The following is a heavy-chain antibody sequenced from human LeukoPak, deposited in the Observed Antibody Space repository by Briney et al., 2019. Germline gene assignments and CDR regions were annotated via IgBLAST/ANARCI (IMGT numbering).Heavy chain of an antibody. J-gene: IGHJ3*02. D-gene: IGHD4-17*01. Sequence: SSETLSLTCTVSGGSIRDSTYYWGWIRQSPAKGLEWIGSIYYTGKTYYNPSLKSRVSMSLDTSKNQFSLRLSSVTAADTAIYYCTREYGFMTTVFHAFDIWGQGTMVTVSS. CDR2: IYYTGKT. CDR1: GGSIRDSTYY. V-gene: IGHV4-39*07. CDR3: TREYGFMTTVFHAFDI.